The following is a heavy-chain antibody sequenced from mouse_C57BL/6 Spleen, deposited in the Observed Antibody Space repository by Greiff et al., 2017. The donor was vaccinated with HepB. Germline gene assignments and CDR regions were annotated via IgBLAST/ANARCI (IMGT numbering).Heavy chain of an antibody. CDR2: IYPRSGNT. V-gene: IGHV1-81*01. J-gene: IGHJ2*01. CDR3: ARGHYYSNYGDYFDY. D-gene: IGHD2-5*01. Sequence: QVQLQQSGAELARPGASVKLSCKASGYTFTSYGISWVKQRTGQGLEWIGEIYPRSGNTYYNEKFKGKATLTADKSSSPAYMELSSLTSEDSAVYFCARGHYYSNYGDYFDYWGQGTTLTVSS. CDR1: GYTFTSYG.